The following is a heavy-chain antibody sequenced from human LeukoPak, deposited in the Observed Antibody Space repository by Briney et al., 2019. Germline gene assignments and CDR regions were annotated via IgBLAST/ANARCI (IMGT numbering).Heavy chain of an antibody. CDR1: GGPISSFY. Sequence: SETLSLTCTVSGGPISSFYWSWIRQSPGKGLEWIGYNYYRGSANYNPSLKSRVTISVDASKNQFSLKLSSVTAADTAVYYCARGDYGDSDYWGQGILVTVSS. V-gene: IGHV4-59*01. CDR2: NYYRGSA. D-gene: IGHD4-17*01. J-gene: IGHJ4*02. CDR3: ARGDYGDSDY.